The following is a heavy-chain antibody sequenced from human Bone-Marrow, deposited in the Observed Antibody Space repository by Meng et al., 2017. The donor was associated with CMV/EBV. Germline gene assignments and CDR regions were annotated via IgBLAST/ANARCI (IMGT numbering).Heavy chain of an antibody. CDR1: GGSFSGYY. Sequence: GSLRLSCAVYGGSFSGYYWSWIRQPPGKGLEWIGEINHSGSTNYNPSLKSRVTISVDTSKNQFSLKLSSVTAADTAVYYCASNSYGFDYYYGMDVWGQGTTVTVSS. J-gene: IGHJ6*02. D-gene: IGHD5-18*01. CDR3: ASNSYGFDYYYGMDV. CDR2: INHSGST. V-gene: IGHV4-34*01.